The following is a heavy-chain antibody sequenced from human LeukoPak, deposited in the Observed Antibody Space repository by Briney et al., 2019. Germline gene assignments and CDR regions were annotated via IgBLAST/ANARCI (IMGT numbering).Heavy chain of an antibody. D-gene: IGHD1-26*01. CDR2: ISGSGGST. V-gene: IGHV3-23*01. CDR1: GFTFSSYA. CDR3: AKDHPHGWELRGGNYFDY. J-gene: IGHJ4*02. Sequence: PGGSLRLSCAASGFTFSSYAMSWVRQAPGKGLEWVSAISGSGGSTYYADSVKGRFTISRDNSKNTLYLQMNSLRAEDTAVYYCAKDHPHGWELRGGNYFDYWGQGTLVTVSS.